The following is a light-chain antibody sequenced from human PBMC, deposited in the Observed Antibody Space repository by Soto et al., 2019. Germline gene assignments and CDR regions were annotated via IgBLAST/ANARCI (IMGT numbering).Light chain of an antibody. CDR3: GSYTSSSTLSV. V-gene: IGLV2-14*01. J-gene: IGLJ1*01. CDR2: DVS. Sequence: QSALTQPASVSGSPGQSITISCTGTSSDVGGSNYVSWYQQHPGKAPKLMIYDVSNRPSGVSTRFSGSKSGNTASLTTSGLQAEDEADYYCGSYTSSSTLSVFGTGTKVTVL. CDR1: SSDVGGSNY.